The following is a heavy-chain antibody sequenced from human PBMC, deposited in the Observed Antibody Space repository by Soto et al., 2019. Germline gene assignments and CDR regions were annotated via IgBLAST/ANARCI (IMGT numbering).Heavy chain of an antibody. V-gene: IGHV2-5*02. CDR1: GFSLSSYGMG. J-gene: IGHJ4*02. CDR2: IYWDDDK. Sequence: QITLKESGPTLVRPAQTLTLTCGFSGFSLSSYGMGVAWIRQPPGKALEWLALIYWDDDKRYSPSLKDRLAISKDTSSNQLVLTITNMDPGDTATYFCAHAGDYDLLTFDLWGPGTLVTVSS. CDR3: AHAGDYDLLTFDL. D-gene: IGHD4-17*01.